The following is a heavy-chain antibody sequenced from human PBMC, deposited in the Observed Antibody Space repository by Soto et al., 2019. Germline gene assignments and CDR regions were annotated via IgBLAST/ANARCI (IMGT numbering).Heavy chain of an antibody. CDR3: AHTHEYSSSYYFDY. CDR1: GFSLSTSGVG. J-gene: IGHJ4*02. V-gene: IGHV2-5*02. Sequence: QITLKESGPTLVNPTQTLTLTCTFSGFSLSTSGVGVGWIRQPPGKALEWLALIYWDDDKRYSPSLKSRLTITEDTTKTQVVLTTTNMDPVDTATYYCAHTHEYSSSYYFDYWGQGTLVTVSS. CDR2: IYWDDDK. D-gene: IGHD6-6*01.